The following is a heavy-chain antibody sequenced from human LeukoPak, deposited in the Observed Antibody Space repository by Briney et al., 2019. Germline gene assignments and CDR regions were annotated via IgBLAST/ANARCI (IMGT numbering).Heavy chain of an antibody. D-gene: IGHD3-16*01. V-gene: IGHV3-15*01. CDR3: ATDYAPYVWGSYFDY. CDR2: IKSKNDGGTT. Sequence: PGGSLRLSCAASGFTFSSYAMSWVRQAPGKGLEWVGRIKSKNDGGTTNYATPVKGRFTISRDDSKNTLYLQMNSLKTEDTALYYCATDYAPYVWGSYFDYWGQGTLVTVSS. CDR1: GFTFSSYA. J-gene: IGHJ4*02.